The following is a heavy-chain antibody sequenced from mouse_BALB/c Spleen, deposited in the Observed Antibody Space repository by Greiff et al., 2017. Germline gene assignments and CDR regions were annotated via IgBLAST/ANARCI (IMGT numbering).Heavy chain of an antibody. V-gene: IGHV1-39*01. CDR2: IDPYYGGT. D-gene: IGHD3-2*01. Sequence: EVKLMESGPELEKPGASVKISCKASGYSFTGYNMNWVKQSNGKSLEWIGNIDPYYGGTSYNQKFKGKATLTVDKSSSTAYMQLKSLTSEDSAVYYCARALDSSGYVGIAYWGQGTLVTVSA. J-gene: IGHJ3*01. CDR3: ARALDSSGYVGIAY. CDR1: GYSFTGYN.